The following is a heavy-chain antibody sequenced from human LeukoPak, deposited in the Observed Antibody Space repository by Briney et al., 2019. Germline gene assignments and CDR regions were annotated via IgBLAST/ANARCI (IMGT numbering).Heavy chain of an antibody. D-gene: IGHD3-3*01. CDR2: ISSSSSTI. V-gene: IGHV3-48*02. J-gene: IGHJ4*02. Sequence: GGSLRLSCAASGFTFSSYSMNWVHQAPGKGLEWVSYISSSSSTIYYADSVKGRFTISRDNAKNSLYLQMNSLRDEDTAVYYCARDRGYDFWSGYYGFDYWGQGTLVTVSS. CDR3: ARDRGYDFWSGYYGFDY. CDR1: GFTFSSYS.